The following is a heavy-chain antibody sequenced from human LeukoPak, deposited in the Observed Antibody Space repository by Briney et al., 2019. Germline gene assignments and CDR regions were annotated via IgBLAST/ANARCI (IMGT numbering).Heavy chain of an antibody. Sequence: PGGSLRLSCAGSGFTFRNYNMNWVRQAPGKGPEWVSAISNTANDYIYYADSVKGRFTISRDNAKNTLYLQMNSLRAEDTAVYYCARESKYSGYPFDYWGQGTLVTVSS. CDR3: ARESKYSGYPFDY. CDR1: GFTFRNYN. D-gene: IGHD5-12*01. V-gene: IGHV3-21*01. J-gene: IGHJ4*02. CDR2: ISNTANDYI.